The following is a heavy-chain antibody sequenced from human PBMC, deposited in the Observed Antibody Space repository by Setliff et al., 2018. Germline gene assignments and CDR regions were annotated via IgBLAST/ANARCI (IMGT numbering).Heavy chain of an antibody. CDR1: GGSFSGYY. CDR2: INHSGST. J-gene: IGHJ6*03. D-gene: IGHD2-2*01. V-gene: IGHV4-34*01. CDR3: ARKSRNIVVVPAAVIYYYYYYMDV. Sequence: PSETLSPTCAVYGGSFSGYYWSWIRQPPGKGLEWIGEINHSGSTNYNPSLKSRVTISVDTSKNQFSLKLSSVTAADTAVYYCARKSRNIVVVPAAVIYYYYYYMDVWGKGTTVTVSS.